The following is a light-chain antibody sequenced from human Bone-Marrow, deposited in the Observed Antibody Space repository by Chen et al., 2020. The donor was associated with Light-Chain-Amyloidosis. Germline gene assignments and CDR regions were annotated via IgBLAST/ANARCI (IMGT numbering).Light chain of an antibody. CDR2: RDT. CDR3: QSADSSGTYEVI. CDR1: DLPTKY. J-gene: IGLJ2*01. Sequence: SYELTPPPSVSVSPGQTARITCSGDDLPTKYAYWYQQKPGQAPVLVIHRDTERPSGISERFSGSSSGTTATVTISGVQAEDEGDYHCQSADSSGTYEVIFGGGTKLTVL. V-gene: IGLV3-25*03.